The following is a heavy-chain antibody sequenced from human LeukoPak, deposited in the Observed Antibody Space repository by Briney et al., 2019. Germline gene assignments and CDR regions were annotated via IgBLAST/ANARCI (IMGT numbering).Heavy chain of an antibody. CDR1: GGSISNYY. J-gene: IGHJ6*02. CDR3: ARDHPLPEV. Sequence: PSETLSLTCTVSGGSISNYYWSWIRQPPGKGLEWIGYIYYSGSTYYNPSLESRVSFSIDTSKNQFSLKLSSVTVADTAVYYCARDHPLPEVWGQGTTVTVSS. V-gene: IGHV4-59*01. CDR2: IYYSGST.